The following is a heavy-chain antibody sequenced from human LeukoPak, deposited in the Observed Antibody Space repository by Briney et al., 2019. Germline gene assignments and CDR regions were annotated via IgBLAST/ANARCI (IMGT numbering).Heavy chain of an antibody. D-gene: IGHD3-10*01. CDR3: ARAQLWFGDPFDY. V-gene: IGHV4-30-2*01. CDR1: GGSISSGGYS. CDR2: IYHSGST. Sequence: SETLSLTCAVSGGSISSGGYSWSWIRQPPGKGLEWIGYIYHSGSTYYNPSLKSRVTISVDRSKNQFFLKLSSVTAADTAVYYCARAQLWFGDPFDYWGQGTLVTVSS. J-gene: IGHJ4*02.